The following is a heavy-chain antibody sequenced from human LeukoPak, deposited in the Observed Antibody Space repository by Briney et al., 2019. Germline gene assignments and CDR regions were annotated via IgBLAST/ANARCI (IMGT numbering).Heavy chain of an antibody. CDR1: GFTFSSYW. CDR3: ARSIWFGDLRFDY. V-gene: IGHV3-7*01. Sequence: GGSLRLSCAASGFTFSSYWMSWLRQAPGKGLEWVANIKQDGSEKYYVDSVKGRFTISRDNAKNSLYLQMNSLRAEDTAVYYCARSIWFGDLRFDYWGQGTLVTVSS. CDR2: IKQDGSEK. D-gene: IGHD3-10*01. J-gene: IGHJ4*02.